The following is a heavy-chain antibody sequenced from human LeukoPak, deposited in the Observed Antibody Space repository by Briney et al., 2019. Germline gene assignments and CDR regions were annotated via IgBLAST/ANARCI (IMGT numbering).Heavy chain of an antibody. CDR2: ISGSGDVK. D-gene: IGHD3-22*01. CDR3: ARRNHYDSKETDY. J-gene: IGHJ4*02. CDR1: GITFSNHG. V-gene: IGHV3-23*01. Sequence: GGTLRLSCALSGITFSNHGMNWVRQAPGKGLEWVSGISGSGDVKWYADSVKGRFTISRDNSKNTLYLRMSSLRAEDTAVYHCARRNHYDSKETDYWGQGTLVTVSS.